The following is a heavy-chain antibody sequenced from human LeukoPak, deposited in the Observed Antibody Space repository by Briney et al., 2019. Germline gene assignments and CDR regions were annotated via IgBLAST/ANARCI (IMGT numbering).Heavy chain of an antibody. J-gene: IGHJ3*02. V-gene: IGHV3-7*04. CDR1: GFAFSSFW. D-gene: IGHD6-19*01. Sequence: GGSLRLPCAASGFAFSSFWMSWVRQTPGKGLEWVANIKQDGSEKVYVDSVKGRFTISRDNDKNSLYLQMSSLTAEDTAVYYCARDPYSRGFGAFDIWGQGTLVTVSS. CDR2: IKQDGSEK. CDR3: ARDPYSRGFGAFDI.